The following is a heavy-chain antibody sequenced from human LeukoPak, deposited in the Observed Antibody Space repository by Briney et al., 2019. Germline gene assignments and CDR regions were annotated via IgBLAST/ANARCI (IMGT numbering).Heavy chain of an antibody. CDR3: ARAGSGYSFDY. CDR1: GTSISTYY. CDR2: LYYSGST. D-gene: IGHD3-10*01. Sequence: SETLSLTCTVSGTSISTYYWSWVRQPPGKGLEWVGYLYYSGSTSYNPSLKSRVTITVNTSKNQFSLRLSSVTAADTAVYYCARAGSGYSFDYWGQGTLVTVSS. J-gene: IGHJ4*02. V-gene: IGHV4-59*08.